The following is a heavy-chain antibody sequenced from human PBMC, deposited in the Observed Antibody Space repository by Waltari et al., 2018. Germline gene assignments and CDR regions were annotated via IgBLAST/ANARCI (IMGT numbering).Heavy chain of an antibody. CDR3: ARSGGGTTTFGVAE. V-gene: IGHV1-2*06. CDR1: GYTFTDFF. CDR2: INPNSGDT. D-gene: IGHD3-3*01. Sequence: QVQLVQSGAEVMKSGASVKVSCKASGYTFTDFFIHWVRQAPGQGLEWMGRINPNSGDTSYAQRVQGRVTMTGDTSITTGYMELTGLRSDDTAIYYCARSGGGTTTFGVAEWGQGSLVTVSS. J-gene: IGHJ4*02.